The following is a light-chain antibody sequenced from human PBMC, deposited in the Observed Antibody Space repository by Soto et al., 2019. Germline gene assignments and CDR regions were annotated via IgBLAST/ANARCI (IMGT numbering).Light chain of an antibody. CDR1: QTVIRY. Sequence: IQMTQFPSSLSASVGDRVTITCRAGQTVIRYLNWYQQKPGRAPNLLIYAVSNLQSGVPSRYSGSGAGTGFTLTISDLQPEEWANYYCLQSYRTLFTFGPGTKVEIK. CDR2: AVS. J-gene: IGKJ3*01. CDR3: LQSYRTLFT. V-gene: IGKV1-39*01.